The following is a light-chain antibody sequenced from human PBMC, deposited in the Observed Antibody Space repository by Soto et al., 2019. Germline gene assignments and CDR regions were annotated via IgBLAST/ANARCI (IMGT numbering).Light chain of an antibody. CDR3: QQYNNWPPMYT. J-gene: IGKJ2*01. Sequence: EIVMTQSPATLSVSPGERATLSCRASQSVSSNLAWYQQKPGQAPRLLIYGASTRATGIPARFSGSGSGTEFTLTISSLQSEDFAVYDCQQYNNWPPMYTFGQGTKLESK. CDR1: QSVSSN. CDR2: GAS. V-gene: IGKV3-15*01.